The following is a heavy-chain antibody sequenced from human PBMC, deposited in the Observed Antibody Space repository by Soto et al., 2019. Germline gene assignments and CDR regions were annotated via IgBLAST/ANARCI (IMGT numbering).Heavy chain of an antibody. J-gene: IGHJ2*01. CDR1: GFTFSSYS. CDR2: ISSGSATI. CDR3: VRDSASYSSSSGSYWYFDL. Sequence: EVQLVESGGGLVQPGGSLRLSCAASGFTFSSYSMNWVRQAPGKGLEWVSYISSGSATIYYADSLKGRFTVSRDNAKNSLYLQLSSLGDEDTAVYYCVRDSASYSSSSGSYWYFDLWGRGSLVTVSS. V-gene: IGHV3-48*02. D-gene: IGHD6-6*01.